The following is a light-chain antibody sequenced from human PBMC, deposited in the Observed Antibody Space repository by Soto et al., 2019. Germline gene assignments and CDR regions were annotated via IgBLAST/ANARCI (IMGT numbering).Light chain of an antibody. J-gene: IGKJ4*01. Sequence: EFGVTQSPGTLSLSPGGRATLSCRASQTVRNNYLAWYQQKPGQAPRLLIYDASSRATGIPDRFSGGGSGTDFTLTISRLEPEDFAVYYCQQFSSYPLTFGGGTKVDIK. CDR1: QTVRNNY. CDR3: QQFSSYPLT. CDR2: DAS. V-gene: IGKV3-20*01.